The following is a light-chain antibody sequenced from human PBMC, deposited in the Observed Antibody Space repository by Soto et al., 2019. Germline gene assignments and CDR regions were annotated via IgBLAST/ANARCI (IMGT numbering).Light chain of an antibody. V-gene: IGKV1-5*03. CDR2: KAS. J-gene: IGKJ4*01. CDR1: QSISTW. CDR3: QQYNTYPLT. Sequence: DIQMTQSPSTLSASVGDRVTITCRASQSISTWLAWYQQKPGKAPKLLIYKASSLEIGVSSRFSGSGSGTEFTLTISSRQPDDFATYYCQQYNTYPLTFGGGTPVEIK.